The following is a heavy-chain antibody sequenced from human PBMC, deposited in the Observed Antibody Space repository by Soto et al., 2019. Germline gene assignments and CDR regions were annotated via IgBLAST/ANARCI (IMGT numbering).Heavy chain of an antibody. CDR1: RFTFSNYA. D-gene: IGHD3-3*01. CDR3: ARAHDYDFWSGFLFYGMDV. J-gene: IGHJ6*02. Sequence: GGSLRLSCAASRFTFSNYAMSWVRQAPGKGLEWVSGISSTGGSTYYADSVKGRFTISRDNSKNTLDLQMGSLRAEDTAIYYCARAHDYDFWSGFLFYGMDVWGQGTTVTVSS. V-gene: IGHV3-23*01. CDR2: ISSTGGST.